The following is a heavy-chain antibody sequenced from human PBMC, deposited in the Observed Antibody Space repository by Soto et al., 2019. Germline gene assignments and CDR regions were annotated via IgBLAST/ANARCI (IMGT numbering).Heavy chain of an antibody. CDR2: INHSGST. D-gene: IGHD3-10*01. CDR1: GGSFSGYY. V-gene: IGHV4-34*01. Sequence: SETLSLTCAVYGGSFSGYYWSWIRQPPGKGLEWIGEINHSGSTNYNPSLKSRVTISVDTSKNQFSLKLSSVTAADTAVYYCARGYYYGSGIHYWGQGTLVTVSS. J-gene: IGHJ4*02. CDR3: ARGYYYGSGIHY.